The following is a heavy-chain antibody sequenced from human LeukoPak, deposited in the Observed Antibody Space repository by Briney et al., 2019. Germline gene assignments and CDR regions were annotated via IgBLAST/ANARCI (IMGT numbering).Heavy chain of an antibody. CDR1: GGSISSFY. D-gene: IGHD4-17*01. CDR2: IYYTGST. Sequence: SETLSLACTVSGGSISSFYWSWILQPPGKGLEWIGYIYYTGSTNYNPSLKGRLTISVDASKNQFSLKLSSVTATDTAVYYCASLSTVTQGYFASWGQGTLVTVSS. V-gene: IGHV4-59*08. CDR3: ASLSTVTQGYFAS. J-gene: IGHJ4*02.